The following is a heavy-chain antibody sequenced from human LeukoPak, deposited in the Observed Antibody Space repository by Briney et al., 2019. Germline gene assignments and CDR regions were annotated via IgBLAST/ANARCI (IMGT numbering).Heavy chain of an antibody. D-gene: IGHD2-2*01. CDR2: INPNSGGT. V-gene: IGHV1-2*02. Sequence: GASVKVSCKASGYTFTGYYMHWVRQAPGQGLEWMGWINPNSGGTNYAQKFQGRVTMTRDTSISTAYMELSRLRSDDTAVYYCARDKVVPAAMYGFDPWGQGTLVTVSS. J-gene: IGHJ5*02. CDR1: GYTFTGYY. CDR3: ARDKVVPAAMYGFDP.